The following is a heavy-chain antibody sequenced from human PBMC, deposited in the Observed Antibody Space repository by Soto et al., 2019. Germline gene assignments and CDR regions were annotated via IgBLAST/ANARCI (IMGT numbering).Heavy chain of an antibody. CDR2: MNPNSGNT. Sequence: QVQLVQSGAEVKKPGASVKVSCKASGYTFTSYDINWVRQATGQGLEWMGWMNPNSGNTGYAQNVQGRVTMTSNTAKSTAYMEQSRLRCEATAVNSCARSTNDYGDRHWGQGSLVTVSS. CDR3: ARSTNDYGDRH. J-gene: IGHJ4*02. CDR1: GYTFTSYD. D-gene: IGHD4-17*01. V-gene: IGHV1-8*01.